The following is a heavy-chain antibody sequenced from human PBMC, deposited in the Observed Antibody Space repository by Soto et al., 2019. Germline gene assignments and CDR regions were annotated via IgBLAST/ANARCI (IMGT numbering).Heavy chain of an antibody. CDR2: INPNSGGT. CDR1: GYTFTGYY. D-gene: IGHD6-19*01. J-gene: IGHJ4*02. Sequence: RASVKVSCKASGYTFTGYYMHWVRQAPGQGLEWMGWINPNSGGTNYAQKFQGRATMTRDTSISTAYMELSRLTSDDTAVYYCASAAVTGTAGLDFWGQGTQVTVSS. CDR3: ASAAVTGTAGLDF. V-gene: IGHV1-2*02.